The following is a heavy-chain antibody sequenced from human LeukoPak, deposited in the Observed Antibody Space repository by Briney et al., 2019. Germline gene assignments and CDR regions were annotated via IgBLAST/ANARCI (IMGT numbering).Heavy chain of an antibody. V-gene: IGHV1-18*01. CDR3: ARDRALMITFGGVIVIPPGEDGMDV. D-gene: IGHD3-16*02. CDR2: ISAYNGNT. J-gene: IGHJ6*02. CDR1: GYTFTSYG. Sequence: ASVKVSFKASGYTFTSYGISWVRQAPGQGLEWMGWISAYNGNTNYAQKLQGRVTMTTDTSTSTAYMELRSLRSDDTAVYYCARDRALMITFGGVIVIPPGEDGMDVWGQGTTVTVSS.